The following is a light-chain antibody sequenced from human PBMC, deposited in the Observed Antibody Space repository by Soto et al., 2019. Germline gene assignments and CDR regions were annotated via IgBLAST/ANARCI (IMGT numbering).Light chain of an antibody. CDR3: QQSFITPPLT. J-gene: IGKJ4*01. V-gene: IGKV1-39*01. CDR1: QSLSTY. Sequence: DIQMTQSPSSLSASIGDRITITCRASQSLSTYLNWYQQKPGKAPRLLIYGASTLQNGVPSRFSGSGSATDYTLTISSLQPEDFATYYCQQSFITPPLTFGGGTKVE. CDR2: GAS.